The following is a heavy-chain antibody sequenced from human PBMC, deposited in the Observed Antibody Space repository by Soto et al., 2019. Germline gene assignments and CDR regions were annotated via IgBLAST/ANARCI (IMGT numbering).Heavy chain of an antibody. D-gene: IGHD4-17*01. CDR1: GFTFSSYG. CDR2: ISYDGNNK. V-gene: IGHV3-30*18. Sequence: GGSLRLSCAASGFTFSSYGMHWVRQAPGKGLEWVAVISYDGNNKYYADSVKGRFTISRDNFKNTLYLQMDSLRAEDTAMYYCAKDHLETTVTTPSYWGQGTLVTVSS. J-gene: IGHJ4*02. CDR3: AKDHLETTVTTPSY.